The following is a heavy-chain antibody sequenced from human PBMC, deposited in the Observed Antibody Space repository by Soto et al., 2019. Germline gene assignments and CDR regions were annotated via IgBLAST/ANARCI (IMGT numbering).Heavy chain of an antibody. V-gene: IGHV5-51*01. CDR2: VYPGDPDI. CDR1: GYFFTHFW. J-gene: IGHJ4*02. CDR3: ARGGACISSSCSVDI. Sequence: GESLKISCEASGYFFTHFWIGWVRQMPGKGLEWMGYVYPGDPDIRYSPSFRGQVTISADKSISTAYLQWSSLRASDSGMYYCARGGACISSSCSVDIWGPGTLVTVSS. D-gene: IGHD6-13*01.